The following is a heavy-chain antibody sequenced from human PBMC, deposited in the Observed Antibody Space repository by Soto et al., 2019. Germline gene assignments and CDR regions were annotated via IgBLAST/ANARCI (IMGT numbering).Heavy chain of an antibody. CDR1: GFPISSTYS. D-gene: IGHD4-17*01. J-gene: IGHJ6*02. CDR3: ARVTMVIRDSDHFGVDV. Sequence: SATLSLTCLVSGFPISSTYSWGWIQQPPGKGLEWIGSISHSGTTSYSPSLTSRVSISVDTSKNQVSLKLTSVTAADTAVYFCARVTMVIRDSDHFGVDVWGHGTTVTVSS. CDR2: ISHSGTT. V-gene: IGHV4-38-2*02.